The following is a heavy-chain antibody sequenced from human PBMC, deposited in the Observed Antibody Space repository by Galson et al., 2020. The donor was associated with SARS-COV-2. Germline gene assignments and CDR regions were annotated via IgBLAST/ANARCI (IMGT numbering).Heavy chain of an antibody. D-gene: IGHD6-13*01. V-gene: IGHV4-34*01. CDR1: GGSFSGYY. CDR2: INHSGST. CDR3: ARGRAGSSWYPRQNWFDP. J-gene: IGHJ5*02. Sequence: SETLSLTCAVYGGSFSGYYWSWIRQPPGKGLEWIGEINHSGSTNYNPSLKSRVTISVDTSKNQFSLKLSSVTAADTAVYYCARGRAGSSWYPRQNWFDPWGQGTLVTVSS.